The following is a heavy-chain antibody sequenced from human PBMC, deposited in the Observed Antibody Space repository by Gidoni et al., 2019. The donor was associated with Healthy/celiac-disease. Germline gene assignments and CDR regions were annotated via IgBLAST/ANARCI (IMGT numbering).Heavy chain of an antibody. J-gene: IGHJ4*02. CDR3: ARQVGSGWWVDY. Sequence: QLQLQESGPGLVKPSETLSLTCTVSGGSISSSSYYWGWIRQPPGKGLEWIGSIYYSGSTYYNPSLKSRVTISVDTSKNQFSLKLSSVTAADTAVYYCARQVGSGWWVDYWGQGTLVTVSS. CDR2: IYYSGST. CDR1: GGSISSSSYY. V-gene: IGHV4-39*01. D-gene: IGHD6-19*01.